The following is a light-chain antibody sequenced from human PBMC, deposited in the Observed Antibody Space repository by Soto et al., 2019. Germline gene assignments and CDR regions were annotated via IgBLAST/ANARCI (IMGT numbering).Light chain of an antibody. CDR3: QQYNSYPWT. V-gene: IGKV1-5*03. CDR2: KAS. J-gene: IGKJ1*01. CDR1: QSISSW. Sequence: DIQMTQSPSTLSASVGDRVTITCRASQSISSWLAWYQQKPGKTPKVLIYKASSLESGVPSRFSGSGSGTEFTLTISSLQPDDFATYYCQQYNSYPWTFGQETKVEIK.